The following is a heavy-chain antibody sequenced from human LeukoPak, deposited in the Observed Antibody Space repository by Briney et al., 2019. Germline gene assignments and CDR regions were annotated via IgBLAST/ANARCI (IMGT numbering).Heavy chain of an antibody. V-gene: IGHV1-69*05. CDR2: IIPIFGTA. CDR1: GGTFSSYA. Sequence: SVKVSCKASGGTFSSYAISWVRQAPGQGLEWMGGIIPIFGTANYAQKFQGRVTITTDESTSTAYMELSSLRSEDTAVYYCARTGNSGSYENWFDPWGQGTLVTVSS. J-gene: IGHJ5*02. CDR3: ARTGNSGSYENWFDP. D-gene: IGHD1-26*01.